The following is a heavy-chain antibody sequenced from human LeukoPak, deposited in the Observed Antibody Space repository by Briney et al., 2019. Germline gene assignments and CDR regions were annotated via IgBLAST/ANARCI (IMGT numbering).Heavy chain of an antibody. J-gene: IGHJ4*02. CDR1: GGSFSGYY. V-gene: IGHV4-59*10. Sequence: SETLSLTCAVYGGSFSGYYWSWIRQPAGKGLEWIGRIYTSGSTNYNPSLKSRVTISLDTSQNQFSLKLTSVTPADTAVYYCARTAKYYYGSETYYFFDYWGQGTLVTVSS. D-gene: IGHD3-10*01. CDR2: IYTSGST. CDR3: ARTAKYYYGSETYYFFDY.